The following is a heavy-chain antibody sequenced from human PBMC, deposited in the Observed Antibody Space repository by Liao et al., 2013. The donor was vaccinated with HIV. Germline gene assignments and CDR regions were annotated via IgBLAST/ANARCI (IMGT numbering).Heavy chain of an antibody. CDR2: INHSGGT. J-gene: IGHJ4*02. CDR3: ARAKGFPPLGYDF. Sequence: QVQLQQWGAGLLKPSETLSLTCAVYGGSFSGYYWSWIRQPPGKGLEWIAEINHSGGTNYNPSLKRRVTISVDTSKNQFSLRLSSLTAADTAVYYCARAKGFPPLGYDFWGQGILVTVSS. V-gene: IGHV4-34*01. CDR1: GGSFSGYY. D-gene: IGHD3-3*01.